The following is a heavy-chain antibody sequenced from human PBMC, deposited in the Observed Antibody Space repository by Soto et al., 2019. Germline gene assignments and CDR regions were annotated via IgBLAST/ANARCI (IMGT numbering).Heavy chain of an antibody. CDR2: ISGIGGST. Sequence: PGGSLRLSCAASVFTFTDYALSCVRHSPGKWLEWVATISGIGGSTYLADSVKGRLSISRDNSKNTVSLLMNSLRAEDTAVYFCARGSSGYISSWYYFEYWGRGTLVNVSS. J-gene: IGHJ4*02. CDR3: ARGSSGYISSWYYFEY. D-gene: IGHD6-13*01. V-gene: IGHV3-23*01. CDR1: VFTFTDYA.